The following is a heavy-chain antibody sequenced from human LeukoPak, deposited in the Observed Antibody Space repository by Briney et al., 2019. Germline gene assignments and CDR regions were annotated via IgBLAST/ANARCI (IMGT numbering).Heavy chain of an antibody. J-gene: IGHJ4*02. CDR2: ISYDGSNK. CDR3: ARDSYSSSSSIDY. V-gene: IGHV3-30*04. CDR1: GFTFSRYS. Sequence: PGGSLRLSCAASGFTFSRYSMHWVRQAPGKGLEWVAVISYDGSNKYYADSVKGRFTISRDNSKNTLYLQMNSLRAEDTAVYYCARDSYSSSSSIDYWGQGTLVTVSS. D-gene: IGHD6-6*01.